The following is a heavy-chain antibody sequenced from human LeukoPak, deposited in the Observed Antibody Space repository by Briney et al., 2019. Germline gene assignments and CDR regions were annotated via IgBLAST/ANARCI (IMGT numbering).Heavy chain of an antibody. CDR2: ISYDGSNK. CDR1: GFTFSSYA. D-gene: IGHD5-12*01. V-gene: IGHV3-30-3*01. Sequence: GGSLRLSCAASGFTFSSYAMHWVRQAPGKGLEWVAVISYDGSNKYYADSVKGRFTISRDNSKNTLYLQMNSLRAEDTAVYYCARDTIVATIFGSVDYWGQGTLVTVSS. CDR3: ARDTIVATIFGSVDY. J-gene: IGHJ4*02.